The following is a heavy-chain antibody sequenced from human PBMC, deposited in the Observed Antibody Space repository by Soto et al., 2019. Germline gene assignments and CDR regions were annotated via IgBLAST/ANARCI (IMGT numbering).Heavy chain of an antibody. CDR3: ARGIVVVPAADNYYYYGMDV. D-gene: IGHD2-2*01. CDR2: ISSSSSYI. V-gene: IGHV3-21*01. J-gene: IGHJ6*02. Sequence: GGSLRLSCAASGFTFSSYSMNWVRQAPGKGLEWVSSISSSSSYIYYADPVKGRFTISRDNAKNSLYLQMNSLRAEDTAVYYCARGIVVVPAADNYYYYGMDVWGQGTTVPVSS. CDR1: GFTFSSYS.